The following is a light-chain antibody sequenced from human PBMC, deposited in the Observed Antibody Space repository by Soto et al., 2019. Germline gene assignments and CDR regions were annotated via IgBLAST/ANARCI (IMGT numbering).Light chain of an antibody. Sequence: QSVLTQPPSASGSPGQSVTISCTGTKNDIGVYDFVSWYQHHPGKAPRLIIYEVVQRPSGVPDRFSGSKSGNTVSLTVSGLQAADEGDYFCKSYAGSNTDVFGSGTKVTVL. CDR1: KNDIGVYDF. J-gene: IGLJ1*01. CDR3: KSYAGSNTDV. CDR2: EVV. V-gene: IGLV2-8*01.